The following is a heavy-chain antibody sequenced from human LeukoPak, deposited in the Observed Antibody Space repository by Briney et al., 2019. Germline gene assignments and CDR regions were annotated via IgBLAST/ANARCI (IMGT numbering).Heavy chain of an antibody. V-gene: IGHV3-23*01. CDR1: GFTFSTYA. D-gene: IGHD6-6*01. CDR3: AKDLGLVRY. J-gene: IGHJ4*02. Sequence: GGSLRLSCAASGFTFSTYAMTWVRQAPGKGLEWVSTISGSAGSTYYADSVKGRFTISRDNSKNTLYLQMNSLRAEDTAVYYCAKDLGLVRYWGQGTLVTVSS. CDR2: ISGSAGST.